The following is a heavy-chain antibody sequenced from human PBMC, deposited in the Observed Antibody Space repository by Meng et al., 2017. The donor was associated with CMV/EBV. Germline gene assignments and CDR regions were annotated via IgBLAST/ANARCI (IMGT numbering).Heavy chain of an antibody. J-gene: IGHJ4*02. CDR2: ISSSSSYI. Sequence: GESLKISCAASGFTFSSYSMNWVRQAPGKGLEWVSSISSSSSYIYYADSVKGRFTISRDNAKNSLYLQMNSLRAEDTAVYYCARSPRSSAPDFDYWGQGTLVTV. CDR3: ARSPRSSAPDFDY. D-gene: IGHD6-6*01. CDR1: GFTFSSYS. V-gene: IGHV3-21*01.